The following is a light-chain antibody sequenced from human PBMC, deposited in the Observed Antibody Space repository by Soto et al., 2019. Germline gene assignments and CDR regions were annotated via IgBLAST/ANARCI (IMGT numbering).Light chain of an antibody. CDR1: SSNIGNNA. Sequence: QSVLTQPPSVSEAPRQRVTISCSGSSSNIGNNAVNWYQQLPGKAPKLLISGNNNRPSGVPARFSGSKSGTSASLVITGLQAEDEADYYCQSYDTSLSGWVIFGGGTKLTVL. V-gene: IGLV1-40*01. CDR2: GNN. CDR3: QSYDTSLSGWVI. J-gene: IGLJ2*01.